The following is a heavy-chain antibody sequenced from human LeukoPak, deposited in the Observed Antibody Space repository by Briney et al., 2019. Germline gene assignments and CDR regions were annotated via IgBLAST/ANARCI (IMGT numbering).Heavy chain of an antibody. CDR1: GGSISSYY. Sequence: SETLSLTCTVSGGSISSYYWTWIRQPPGKGLEWLGYIYYSGSTNYNPSLKSRVTISLDTSKNQFSLRLTSVTAADTAVYYCARAYNWNDYFDYWGQGTLVTVSS. J-gene: IGHJ4*02. CDR3: ARAYNWNDYFDY. V-gene: IGHV4-59*01. D-gene: IGHD1-20*01. CDR2: IYYSGST.